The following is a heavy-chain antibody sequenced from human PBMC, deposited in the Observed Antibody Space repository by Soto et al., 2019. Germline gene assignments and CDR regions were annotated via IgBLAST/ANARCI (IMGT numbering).Heavy chain of an antibody. CDR1: GGSINSKSYF. Sequence: SETLSLTCSVSGGSINSKSYFWGWIRQTPGKGLEWIASINYVGKTYYSPSLKSRLAISVDTSKNQFSLKLTSVTAADTAVYYCARLIHCKTTSCYFDYWGPGPLVTVPQ. V-gene: IGHV4-39*01. CDR3: ARLIHCKTTSCYFDY. CDR2: INYVGKT. J-gene: IGHJ4*02. D-gene: IGHD2-2*01.